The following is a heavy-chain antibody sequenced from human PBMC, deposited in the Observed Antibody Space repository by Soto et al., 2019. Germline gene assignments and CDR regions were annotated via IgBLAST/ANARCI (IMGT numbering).Heavy chain of an antibody. V-gene: IGHV4-59*12. D-gene: IGHD3-10*01. J-gene: IGHJ5*02. Sequence: SSETLSLTCTVSGGSISSYYWSWIRQPPGKGLEWIGEVYHSGSTNYNPSLMSRLTISVDKSKNQFSLRLTYVTAADTGIYYCAREVPGLREVNRNWFDPWGQGTLVTVSS. CDR2: VYHSGST. CDR1: GGSISSYY. CDR3: AREVPGLREVNRNWFDP.